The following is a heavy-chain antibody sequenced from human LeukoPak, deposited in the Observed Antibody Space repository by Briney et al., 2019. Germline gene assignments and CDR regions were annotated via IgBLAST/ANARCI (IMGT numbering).Heavy chain of an antibody. Sequence: PSKTLTLTCTVYGGSVSNYYWTWIRQPPGKELEWIGYIYYSGSTNYNPSLKSRVTISVDTSKNQFSLKLSSVTAADTAVYYCASWVGAVFDYWGQGTLVTVSS. J-gene: IGHJ4*02. CDR2: IYYSGST. V-gene: IGHV4-59*02. CDR3: ASWVGAVFDY. CDR1: GGSVSNYY. D-gene: IGHD1-26*01.